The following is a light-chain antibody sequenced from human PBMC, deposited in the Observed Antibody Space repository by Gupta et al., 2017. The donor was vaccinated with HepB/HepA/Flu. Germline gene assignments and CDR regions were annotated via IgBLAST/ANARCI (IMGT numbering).Light chain of an antibody. CDR3: QQRDSTTWT. CDR1: QSISSY. Sequence: DIQMTQSPSSLSASVGDRVTITCRASQSISSYLNWYQQKPGKAPKLLIYAASSWQSGVPSRFSGSGSGTDFTLTISRLQPEDFATYYCQQRDSTTWTFGQGTKVEIK. V-gene: IGKV1-39*01. CDR2: AAS. J-gene: IGKJ1*01.